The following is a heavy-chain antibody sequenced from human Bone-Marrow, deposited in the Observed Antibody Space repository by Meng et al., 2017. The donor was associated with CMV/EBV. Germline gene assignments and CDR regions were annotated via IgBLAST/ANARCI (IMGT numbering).Heavy chain of an antibody. CDR1: GFTFTTYY. J-gene: IGHJ4*02. Sequence: ASGFTFTTYYIHWVRQAPVQGLEWLGIINPDGGSTVYAQKFQGRVTMTKDTSTSTVYMELTSLRSGDTAVYYCARSSPLTKYYFDYWGQGTLVTVSS. CDR2: INPDGGST. CDR3: ARSSPLTKYYFDY. V-gene: IGHV1-46*01.